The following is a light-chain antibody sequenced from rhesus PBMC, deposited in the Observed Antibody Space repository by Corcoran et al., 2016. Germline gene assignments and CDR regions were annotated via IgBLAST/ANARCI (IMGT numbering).Light chain of an antibody. CDR3: QQSGNLLP. V-gene: IGKV3-24*04. CDR1: QSVGSY. CDR2: GAS. J-gene: IGKJ4*01. Sequence: ETVVTQSPATLSLSPGERATLSCRASQSVGSYLAWYQQKPGQAPRLRIYGASSRAPGIPDRFRGSGSGTDLPLTISSLEPEDVGVYYCQQSGNLLPFGGGTKVEIK.